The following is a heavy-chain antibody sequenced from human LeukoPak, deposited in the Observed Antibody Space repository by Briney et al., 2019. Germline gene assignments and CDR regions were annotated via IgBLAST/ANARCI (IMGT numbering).Heavy chain of an antibody. CDR2: ISSSSSYI. J-gene: IGHJ6*03. CDR1: GFTFSSYN. CDR3: ARGGDHPTFLFQYMDV. Sequence: PGGSLRLSCAASGFTFSSYNMNWVRQAPGKGLEWVSFISSSSSYIYYADSVKGRFTISRDNAKNSLFLQMNSLRAEDTAVYYCARGGDHPTFLFQYMDVWGKGTTVTVSS. D-gene: IGHD3-16*01. V-gene: IGHV3-21*06.